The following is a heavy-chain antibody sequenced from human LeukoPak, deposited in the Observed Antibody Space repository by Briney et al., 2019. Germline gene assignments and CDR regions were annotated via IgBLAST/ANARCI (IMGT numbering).Heavy chain of an antibody. CDR1: GFTFSSYG. CDR3: ARGGSGLHELDY. Sequence: GGSLRLSCAASGFTFSSYGMNWVREAPGKGVGGVSVISSSSSYIYYADSVKGRFTISRDNAKTSLYLQMNSLRAEDTAVYYCARGGSGLHELDYWGQGTLVTVSS. CDR2: ISSSSSYI. J-gene: IGHJ4*02. V-gene: IGHV3-21*06. D-gene: IGHD1-26*01.